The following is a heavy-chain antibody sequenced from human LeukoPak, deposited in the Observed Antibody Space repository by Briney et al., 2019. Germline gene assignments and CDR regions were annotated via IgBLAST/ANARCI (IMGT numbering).Heavy chain of an antibody. CDR1: GFTFSSYA. J-gene: IGHJ5*02. D-gene: IGHD4-17*01. CDR3: AKDPSVPYYGDYAPP. V-gene: IGHV3-30*04. CDR2: ISYDGSNK. Sequence: PGGSLRLSCAASGFTFSSYAMHWVRQAPGKGLEWVAVISYDGSNKYYADSVKGRFTISRDNSKNTLYLQMNSLRAEDTAVYYCAKDPSVPYYGDYAPPWGQGTLVTVSS.